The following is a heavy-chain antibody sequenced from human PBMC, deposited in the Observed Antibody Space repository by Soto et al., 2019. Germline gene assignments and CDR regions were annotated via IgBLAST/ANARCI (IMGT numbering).Heavy chain of an antibody. CDR2: IYYSGST. Sequence: SETLSLTCTVSGGSISSYYWSWIRQPPGKGLEWIGYIYYSGSTNYNPSLKSRVTISVDTSKNQFSLKLSSVTAADTAVYYCARADYYGSGSYYNRKYYYYYGMDVWGQGTTVTVSS. J-gene: IGHJ6*02. CDR1: GGSISSYY. CDR3: ARADYYGSGSYYNRKYYYYYGMDV. V-gene: IGHV4-59*01. D-gene: IGHD3-10*01.